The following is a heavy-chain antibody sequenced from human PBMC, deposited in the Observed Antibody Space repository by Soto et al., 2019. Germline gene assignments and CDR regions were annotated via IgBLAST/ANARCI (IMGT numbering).Heavy chain of an antibody. Sequence: ASVKVSCKASGYTFTRYGISWVRQAPGQGLEWMGWMSADNGNTYYAQKFQGRVTMTTDTSTSTAYMELRSLRSDDTAVYYCARDERVEGRLEYWGQGTLVTVSS. CDR1: GYTFTRYG. D-gene: IGHD3-3*01. V-gene: IGHV1-18*01. CDR2: MSADNGNT. CDR3: ARDERVEGRLEY. J-gene: IGHJ4*02.